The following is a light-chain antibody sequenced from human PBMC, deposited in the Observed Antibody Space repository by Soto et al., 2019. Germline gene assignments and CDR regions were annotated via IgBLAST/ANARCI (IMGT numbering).Light chain of an antibody. CDR1: NSNIGSYS. Sequence: QSVLTQPPSASGTPGQRVTISCSGSNSNIGSYSVNWYRHRPGTAPKLLVFSDDQRPSGVPDRFSGSKSGPSASLAISGLQSDDEADCYCAALTYSLNGPVFGEGTKLTVL. CDR2: SDD. V-gene: IGLV1-44*01. CDR3: AALTYSLNGPV. J-gene: IGLJ2*01.